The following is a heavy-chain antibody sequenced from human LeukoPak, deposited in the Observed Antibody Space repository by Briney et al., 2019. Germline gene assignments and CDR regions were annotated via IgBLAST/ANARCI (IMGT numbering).Heavy chain of an antibody. CDR1: GASFSGYY. D-gene: IGHD4-17*01. V-gene: IGHV4-34*01. Sequence: SETLSLTCAVYGASFSGYYWSWIRQPPGKGLEWIGEINHSGSTNYNPSLKSRVTISVDTSKNQFSLKLSSVTAADTAVYYCARGPDYGYYFDYWGQGTLVTVSS. CDR3: ARGPDYGYYFDY. J-gene: IGHJ4*02. CDR2: INHSGST.